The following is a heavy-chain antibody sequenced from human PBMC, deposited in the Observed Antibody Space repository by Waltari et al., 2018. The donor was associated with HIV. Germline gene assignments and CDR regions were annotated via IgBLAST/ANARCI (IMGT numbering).Heavy chain of an antibody. D-gene: IGHD1-1*01. CDR1: GYTFTRYY. CDR3: ATQQRLAFDI. Sequence: VQLLQSGAEVKKPGASVRVSCKASGYTFTRYYMHWVRQAPAQGLEWMGLTNPSRGSTAYAHNFQGRVTSTRDSYSSTVYMELSSLTTEDTAVYYCATQQRLAFDIWGLGTMVAVSS. J-gene: IGHJ3*02. V-gene: IGHV1-46*01. CDR2: TNPSRGST.